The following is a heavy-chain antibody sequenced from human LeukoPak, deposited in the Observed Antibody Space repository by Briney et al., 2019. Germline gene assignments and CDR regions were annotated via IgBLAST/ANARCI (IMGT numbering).Heavy chain of an antibody. V-gene: IGHV3-11*04. CDR2: ISSSGSTI. D-gene: IGHD2-15*01. J-gene: IGHJ4*02. Sequence: GGSLRLSCAASGFTVSSNYMSWVRQAPGKGLEWVSYISSSGSTIYYADSVKGRFTISRDNAKNSLYLQMNSLRAEDTAVYYCARELNDCSGGSCYHTTFDYWGQGTLVTVSS. CDR1: GFTVSSNY. CDR3: ARELNDCSGGSCYHTTFDY.